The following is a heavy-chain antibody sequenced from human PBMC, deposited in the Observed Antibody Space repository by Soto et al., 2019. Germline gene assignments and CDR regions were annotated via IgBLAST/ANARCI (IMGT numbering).Heavy chain of an antibody. CDR1: GYTFTSYG. CDR3: ARGLNYDFWSGYRP. D-gene: IGHD3-3*01. V-gene: IGHV1-18*01. J-gene: IGHJ5*02. CDR2: ISAYNGNT. Sequence: GASVKVSCTASGYTFTSYGISWVRQAPGQGLEWMGWISAYNGNTNYAQKLQGRVTMTTDTSTSTAYMELRSLRSDDTAVYYCARGLNYDFWSGYRPWGQGTLVTVSS.